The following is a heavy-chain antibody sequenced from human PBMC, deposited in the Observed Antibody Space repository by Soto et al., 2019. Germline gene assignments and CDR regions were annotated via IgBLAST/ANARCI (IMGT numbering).Heavy chain of an antibody. CDR2: ISYDGSNK. CDR1: GFTFSSYG. J-gene: IGHJ2*01. Sequence: LRLSCAASGFTFSSYGMHWVRQAPGKGLEWVAVISYDGSNKYYADSVMGRFTISRDNSKNTLYLQMNSLRAEDTAVYYCAKDAIAAAGASVFGWYFDLWGRGTLVTVSS. V-gene: IGHV3-30*18. D-gene: IGHD6-13*01. CDR3: AKDAIAAAGASVFGWYFDL.